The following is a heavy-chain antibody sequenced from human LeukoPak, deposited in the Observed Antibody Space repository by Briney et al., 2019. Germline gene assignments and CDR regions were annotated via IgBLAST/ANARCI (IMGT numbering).Heavy chain of an antibody. Sequence: SETLSLTCAVYGGSFSGYYWSWIRQPPGKGLEWIGEINHSGSTNYNPSLKSRVTISVDTSKNQFSLKLSSVTAADTAVYYRARVRSLWNYPSYFDYWGQGTLVTVSS. V-gene: IGHV4-34*01. CDR2: INHSGST. CDR3: ARVRSLWNYPSYFDY. CDR1: GGSFSGYY. D-gene: IGHD1-7*01. J-gene: IGHJ4*02.